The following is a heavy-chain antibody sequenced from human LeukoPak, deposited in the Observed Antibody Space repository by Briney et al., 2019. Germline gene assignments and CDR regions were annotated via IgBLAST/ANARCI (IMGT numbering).Heavy chain of an antibody. CDR3: AKLIMGQQLGYDY. CDR1: GFTFSSYG. V-gene: IGHV3-30*18. D-gene: IGHD6-13*01. CDR2: ISYDGSNK. J-gene: IGHJ4*02. Sequence: GGSLRLSCAASGFTFSSYGMHWVRQAPGKGLEWVAVISYDGSNKYYADSVKGRLTISRDNSKNTLYLQMNSLRAEDTAVYYCAKLIMGQQLGYDYWGQGTLVTVSS.